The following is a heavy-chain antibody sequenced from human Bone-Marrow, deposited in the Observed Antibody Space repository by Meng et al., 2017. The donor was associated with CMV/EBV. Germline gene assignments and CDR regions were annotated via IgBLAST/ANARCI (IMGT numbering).Heavy chain of an antibody. D-gene: IGHD2-2*01. CDR1: GGTFSSYA. CDR3: AIIQLGIAVVVPAANPLSSGMDV. V-gene: IGHV1-69*05. J-gene: IGHJ6*02. CDR2: IIPIFGTA. Sequence: SVKVSCKASGGTFSSYAISWVRQAPGQGLEWMGGIIPIFGTANYAQKFQGRVTITTDESTSTAYMELSSLRSEDTAVYYCAIIQLGIAVVVPAANPLSSGMDVWGQGTTVIVSS.